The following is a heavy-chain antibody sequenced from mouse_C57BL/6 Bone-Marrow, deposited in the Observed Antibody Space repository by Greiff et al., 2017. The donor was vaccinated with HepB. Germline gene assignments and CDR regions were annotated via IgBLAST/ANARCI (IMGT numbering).Heavy chain of an antibody. Sequence: DVKLQESGPGLVKPSQSLSLTCSVTGYSITSGYYWNWIRQFPGNKLECMGYISYDGSNNYNPSLKNRISITRDTSKNQFFLKVNSVTTEDTATYYCARYGAAQATFFAYWGQGTLVTVSA. CDR1: GYSITSGYY. CDR2: ISYDGSN. D-gene: IGHD3-2*02. V-gene: IGHV3-6*01. CDR3: ARYGAAQATFFAY. J-gene: IGHJ3*01.